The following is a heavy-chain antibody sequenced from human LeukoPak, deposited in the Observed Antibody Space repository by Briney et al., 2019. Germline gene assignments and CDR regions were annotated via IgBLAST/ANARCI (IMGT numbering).Heavy chain of an antibody. Sequence: ASVKVSCKASGYTFTSNYIHWERQAPGQGLEWMGMIYPRDGSTSYAQKFQGRVTVTRDTSTSTVHMELSGLRSEDAAVYYCARDQEGFDYWGQGTLVTVSS. J-gene: IGHJ4*02. CDR1: GYTFTSNY. CDR2: IYPRDGST. CDR3: ARDQEGFDY. V-gene: IGHV1-46*01.